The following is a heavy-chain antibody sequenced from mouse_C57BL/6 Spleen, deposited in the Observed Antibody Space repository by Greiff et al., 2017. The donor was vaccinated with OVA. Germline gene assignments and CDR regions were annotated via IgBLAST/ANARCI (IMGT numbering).Heavy chain of an antibody. D-gene: IGHD4-1*01. CDR2: INPSTGGT. V-gene: IGHV1-42*01. CDR3: ARTGFYFDY. CDR1: GYSFTGYY. Sequence: EVQLQQSGPELVKPGASVKISCKASGYSFTGYYMNWVKQSPEKSLEWIGEINPSTGGTTYNQKFKAKAYMQLKSLTSEDSAVYYCARTGFYFDYWGQGTTLTVSS. J-gene: IGHJ2*01.